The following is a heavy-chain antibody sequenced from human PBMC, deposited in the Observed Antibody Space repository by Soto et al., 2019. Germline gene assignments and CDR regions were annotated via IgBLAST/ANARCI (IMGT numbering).Heavy chain of an antibody. D-gene: IGHD4-17*01. CDR3: ARGGDYDLDFVY. J-gene: IGHJ4*02. Sequence: GGSLRLSCAASGFRFSSTAMSWVRQAPGKGLEWIAAISGAGDSPFYADSVKGRFSISRDNSKNTLYLYIDSLRAEDTAVYFCARGGDYDLDFVYWGQGTLVTVSS. CDR2: ISGAGDSP. CDR1: GFRFSSTA. V-gene: IGHV3-23*01.